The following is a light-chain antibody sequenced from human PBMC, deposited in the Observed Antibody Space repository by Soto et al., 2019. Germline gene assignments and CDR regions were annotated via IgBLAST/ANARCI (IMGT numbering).Light chain of an antibody. CDR1: QSVSSN. J-gene: IGKJ1*01. CDR3: QQYDQWPGT. V-gene: IGKV3-15*01. Sequence: EIVMTQSPATLSVSPGERATLSCRASQSVSSNLAWYQQNPGQAPRLLIYDASTRATGVPTRFSGSGSGTEFTLTISSLQSEDFAIFYCQQYDQWPGTFGQGTKVDIK. CDR2: DAS.